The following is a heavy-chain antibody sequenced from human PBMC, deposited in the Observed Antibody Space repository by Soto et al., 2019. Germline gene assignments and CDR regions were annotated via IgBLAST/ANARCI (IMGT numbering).Heavy chain of an antibody. CDR3: ASGGVAGSGTFYNDY. CDR2: INNDGSST. D-gene: IGHD3-10*01. CDR1: GFTFSSYW. J-gene: IGHJ4*02. V-gene: IGHV3-74*01. Sequence: EVQLVESGGGLVQPGGSLRLSCAASGFTFSSYWMHWGRQAPGKGLVWVSRINNDGSSTSYADSVKGRLTISRDNAKNTLYLQVNSLRAEDTAVYYCASGGVAGSGTFYNDYWGRGTLVTVSS.